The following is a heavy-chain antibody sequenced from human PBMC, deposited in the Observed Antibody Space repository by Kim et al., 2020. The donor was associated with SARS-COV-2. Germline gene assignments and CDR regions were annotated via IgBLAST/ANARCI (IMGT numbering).Heavy chain of an antibody. D-gene: IGHD3-10*01. V-gene: IGHV4-31*03. CDR1: GGSISSGGYY. CDR3: ASSRPTYYGSGMGWFDP. CDR2: IYYSGST. J-gene: IGHJ5*02. Sequence: SETLSLTCTVSGGSISSGGYYWSWIRQHPGKGLEWIGYIYYSGSTYYNPSLKSRVTISVDTSKNQFSLKLSSVTAADTAVYYCASSRPTYYGSGMGWFDPWGRGTLVTVSS.